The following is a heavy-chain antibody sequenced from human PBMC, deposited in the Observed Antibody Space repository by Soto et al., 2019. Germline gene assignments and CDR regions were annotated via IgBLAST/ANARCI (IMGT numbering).Heavy chain of an antibody. Sequence: PSETLSLTRTVSGGSISSGDHYWNWIRQHPGKGLEWIGYIYYSGSTYYNPSLKSRVTISVDTSKNQFSLNLSSVTAADTAVYYCARDQAYDYTSPGDYYYYGMDVWGQGTTVTVSS. V-gene: IGHV4-31*03. D-gene: IGHD4-4*01. CDR1: GGSISSGDHY. J-gene: IGHJ6*02. CDR2: IYYSGST. CDR3: ARDQAYDYTSPGDYYYYGMDV.